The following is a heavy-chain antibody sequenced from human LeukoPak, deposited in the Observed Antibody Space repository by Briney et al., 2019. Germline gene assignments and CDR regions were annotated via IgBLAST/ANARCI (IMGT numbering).Heavy chain of an antibody. Sequence: GGSLRLSCAAPGLTFSYYARDWVRRAPGKGLEWVAVISYDGRNKYYADTVKGRFTISRDNSKNTLYLQMNSLRAEDTAVYYCARDDLPSSVAGTLDYWGQGTLVTVSS. J-gene: IGHJ4*02. CDR3: ARDDLPSSVAGTLDY. CDR1: GLTFSYYA. D-gene: IGHD6-19*01. V-gene: IGHV3-30*04. CDR2: ISYDGRNK.